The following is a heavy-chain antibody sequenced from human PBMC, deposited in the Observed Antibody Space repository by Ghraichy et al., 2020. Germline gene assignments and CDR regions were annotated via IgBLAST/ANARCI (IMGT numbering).Heavy chain of an antibody. CDR2: ISPGGGI. D-gene: IGHD1-1*01. J-gene: IGHJ3*01. Sequence: ASVKVSCKASEDTFSGYDIHWVRQAPGQGLEWMGWISPGGGIYPAVKFQGRFTMTRDTAISTVHMELNSLRSDDTAMYYCARIRTPGAFDVWGQGTMVTVSS. CDR3: ARIRTPGAFDV. CDR1: EDTFSGYD. V-gene: IGHV1-2*02.